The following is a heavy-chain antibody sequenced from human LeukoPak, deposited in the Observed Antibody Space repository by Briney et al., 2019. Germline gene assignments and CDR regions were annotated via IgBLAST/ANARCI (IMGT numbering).Heavy chain of an antibody. J-gene: IGHJ3*02. D-gene: IGHD2-15*01. V-gene: IGHV4-4*07. CDR1: GGSINNYY. CDR2: SYTRGST. Sequence: SETLSLTCTVSGGSINNYYWSWIRQPAGKGLEWIGRSYTRGSTNYKPSLKSRVTMSVDTSKNQFSLKLSSVTAADTAVYYCARGRYCSADICSGGDAFDIWGQGTMVSVSS. CDR3: ARGRYCSADICSGGDAFDI.